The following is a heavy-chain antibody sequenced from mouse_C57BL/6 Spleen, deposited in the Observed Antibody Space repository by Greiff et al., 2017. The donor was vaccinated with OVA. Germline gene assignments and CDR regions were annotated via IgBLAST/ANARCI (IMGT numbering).Heavy chain of an antibody. CDR1: GYTFTSYT. V-gene: IGHV1-4*01. D-gene: IGHD2-3*01. CDR2: INPSSGYT. J-gene: IGHJ3*01. Sequence: VQLQQSGAELARPGASVKMSCKASGYTFTSYTMHWVKQRPGQGLEWIGYINPSSGYTKYNQKFKDKATLTADKSSSTAYMQLSSLTSEDSAVYYCAHDGSAWFAYWGQGTLVTVSA. CDR3: AHDGSAWFAY.